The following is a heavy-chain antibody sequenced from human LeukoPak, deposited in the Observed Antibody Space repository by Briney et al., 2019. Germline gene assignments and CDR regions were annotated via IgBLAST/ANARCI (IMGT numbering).Heavy chain of an antibody. Sequence: ASVKVSCKASGYTFTSYAMHWVRQAPGQRLEWMGWINACNGNTEYPRKFQGRVTITRDTYASTAYMELSSLRSEDTAVYYCARRSSSWSEFDYWGQGTLVTVSS. CDR1: GYTFTSYA. CDR3: ARRSSSWSEFDY. CDR2: INACNGNT. D-gene: IGHD6-6*01. J-gene: IGHJ4*02. V-gene: IGHV1-3*01.